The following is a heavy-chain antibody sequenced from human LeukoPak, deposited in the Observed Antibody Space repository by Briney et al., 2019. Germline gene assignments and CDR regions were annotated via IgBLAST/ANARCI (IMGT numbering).Heavy chain of an antibody. J-gene: IGHJ5*01. V-gene: IGHV3-74*01. CDR2: INPAGNYA. CDR3: VRDWDHYDFDS. Sequence: GGSLRLSCAASGFTFSNHWIHWVRQAPGKGLVWVSRINPAGNYANYADSVKGRFTISRDNAKNTVYLQMNSLRAEDTALFYCVRDWDHYDFDSWGQGTLVTVSS. D-gene: IGHD3-3*01. CDR1: GFTFSNHW.